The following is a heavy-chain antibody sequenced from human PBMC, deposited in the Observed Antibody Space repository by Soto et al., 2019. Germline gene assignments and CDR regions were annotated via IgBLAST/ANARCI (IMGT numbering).Heavy chain of an antibody. Sequence: QVQLVESGGGVVQPGRSLRLSCAASGFTFSSYAMHWVRQAPGKGLEWVAVISYDGSNKYYADSVKGRFTISRDNSKNTLYLQMNSLRAEDTAVYYCARGPESYYYYGMDVWGQGTTVTVSS. V-gene: IGHV3-30-3*01. CDR3: ARGPESYYYYGMDV. CDR2: ISYDGSNK. CDR1: GFTFSSYA. J-gene: IGHJ6*02.